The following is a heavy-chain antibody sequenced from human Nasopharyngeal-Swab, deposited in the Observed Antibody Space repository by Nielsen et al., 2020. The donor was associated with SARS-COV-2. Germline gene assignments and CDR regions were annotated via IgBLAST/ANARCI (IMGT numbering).Heavy chain of an antibody. V-gene: IGHV4-59*01. CDR3: ARENWQLANVFDI. J-gene: IGHJ3*02. CDR1: GASTSGYS. CDR2: MYDNEYT. Sequence: SETLSLTCTVSGASTSGYSWSWIRQPPGKGLEWIAFMYDNEYTNYNPSLRGRATISLDTSKNQFSLKVTSVTAADTAVYYCARENWQLANVFDIWGQGTMVTVSS. D-gene: IGHD6-19*01.